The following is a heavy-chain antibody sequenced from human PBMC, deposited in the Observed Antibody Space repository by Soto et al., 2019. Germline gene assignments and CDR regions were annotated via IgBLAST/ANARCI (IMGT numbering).Heavy chain of an antibody. Sequence: SETLSLTCTVSGGSISSYYWTWIRQPPGKGLEWIGYIYYSGSTNYSPSLKSRVTISVDTSKNHFSLKLSSVTAADTAVYYCARLGGGGYGNDYWGQGTLVTVSS. V-gene: IGHV4-59*01. CDR3: ARLGGGGYGNDY. CDR1: GGSISSYY. CDR2: IYYSGST. D-gene: IGHD5-12*01. J-gene: IGHJ4*02.